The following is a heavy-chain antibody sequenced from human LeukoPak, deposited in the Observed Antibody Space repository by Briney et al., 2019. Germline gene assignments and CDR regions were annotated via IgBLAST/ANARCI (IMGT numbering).Heavy chain of an antibody. J-gene: IGHJ3*02. CDR1: GFTFSTFW. D-gene: IGHD1-26*01. CDR3: ARGIGELRAFDI. CDR2: INSDGRST. V-gene: IGHV3-74*01. Sequence: PGGSLRLSCAASGFTFSTFWMHWVRQAPRKGLMWVSRINSDGRSTSYADSVKGRFTISRDNAKNTLYLQMDSLRAEDTAVYYCARGIGELRAFDIWGQGTMVTVSS.